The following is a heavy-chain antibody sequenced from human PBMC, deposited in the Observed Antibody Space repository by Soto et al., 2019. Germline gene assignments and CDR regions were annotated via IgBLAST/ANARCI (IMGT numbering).Heavy chain of an antibody. V-gene: IGHV4-31*03. J-gene: IGHJ6*02. CDR2: NYYSGIT. CDR1: GGSISSGGYY. CDR3: ARGSSIAGLYYGMDV. Sequence: PSETLSLTCTVSGGSISSGGYYWTWIRQHPGKGLEWIGYNYYSGITYCNPSLKSRVTISLDTSKDQFSLKLSSVTAADTAVYYCARGSSIAGLYYGMDVWGQGTTVT. D-gene: IGHD6-6*01.